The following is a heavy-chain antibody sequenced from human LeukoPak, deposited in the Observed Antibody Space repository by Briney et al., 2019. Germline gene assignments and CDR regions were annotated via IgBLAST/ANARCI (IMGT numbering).Heavy chain of an antibody. CDR3: ARDCSSTSCATRMDV. CDR2: ISAYNGNT. V-gene: IGHV1-18*01. D-gene: IGHD2-2*01. Sequence: ASVKVSCKASGYAFTSYGISWVRQAPGQGLEWMGWISAYNGNTNYAQKLQGRVTMTTDTSTSTAYMELRSLRSDDTAVYYCARDCSSTSCATRMDVWGKGPTVTVSS. J-gene: IGHJ6*03. CDR1: GYAFTSYG.